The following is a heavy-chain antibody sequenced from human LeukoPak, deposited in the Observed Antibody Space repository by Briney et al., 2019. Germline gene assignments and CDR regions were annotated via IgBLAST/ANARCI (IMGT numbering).Heavy chain of an antibody. D-gene: IGHD1-26*01. Sequence: RGESLKISCKGSEYSFATYWIGWVRQMPGKGLEWMGIIYPGDSDTRYSPSFQGQVTVSADKSISTAYLQWSSLKASDTAMYYCARGRRGSWELLPPPLFDYWGQGTLVTVSS. V-gene: IGHV5-51*01. CDR2: IYPGDSDT. CDR3: ARGRRGSWELLPPPLFDY. CDR1: EYSFATYW. J-gene: IGHJ4*02.